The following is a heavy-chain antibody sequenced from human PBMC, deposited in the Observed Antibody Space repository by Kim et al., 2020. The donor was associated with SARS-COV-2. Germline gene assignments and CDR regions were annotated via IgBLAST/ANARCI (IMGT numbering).Heavy chain of an antibody. V-gene: IGHV3-33*05. CDR3: ARAMVRGVIRLFDP. CDR1: GFTFSSYG. D-gene: IGHD3-10*01. J-gene: IGHJ5*02. Sequence: GGSLRLSCAASGFTFSSYGMHWVRQAPGKGLEWVAVISYDGSNKYYADSVKGRFTISRDNSKNTLYLQMNSLRAEDTAVYYCARAMVRGVIRLFDPWGQGTLVTVSS. CDR2: ISYDGSNK.